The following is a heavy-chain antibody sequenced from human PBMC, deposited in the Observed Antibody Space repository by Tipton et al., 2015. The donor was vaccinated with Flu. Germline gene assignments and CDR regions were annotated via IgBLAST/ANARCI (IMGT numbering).Heavy chain of an antibody. CDR1: GYTFTSYG. J-gene: IGHJ4*02. CDR3: ARDYCSGGSCYSSGFDY. Sequence: QLVQSGAEVKKPGASVKVSCKASGYTFTSYGISWVRQAPGQGLEWMGWISAYNGNTNYAQKLQGRVTMTTDTSTSTAYMELRSLRSDDTAVYYCARDYCSGGSCYSSGFDYWGQGTLVTVSS. D-gene: IGHD2-15*01. CDR2: ISAYNGNT. V-gene: IGHV1-18*04.